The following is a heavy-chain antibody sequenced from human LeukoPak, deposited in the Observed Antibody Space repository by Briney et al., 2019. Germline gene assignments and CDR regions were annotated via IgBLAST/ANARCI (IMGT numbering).Heavy chain of an antibody. J-gene: IGHJ4*02. CDR1: GYTLTELS. V-gene: IGHV1-24*01. D-gene: IGHD4-11*01. Sequence: ASVKVSCKVSGYTLTELSMHWVRQAPGKGLEWMGGFDPEDGETIYAQKFQGRVTVTADKSTSTAYMELSSLRSEDTAVYYCALLTTSEYWGQGTLVTVSS. CDR2: FDPEDGET. CDR3: ALLTTSEY.